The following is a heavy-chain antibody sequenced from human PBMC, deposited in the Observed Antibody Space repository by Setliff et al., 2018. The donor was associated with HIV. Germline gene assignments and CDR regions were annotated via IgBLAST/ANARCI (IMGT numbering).Heavy chain of an antibody. V-gene: IGHV3-7*01. CDR2: INQDGSNK. Sequence: GALRLSCAASGFTFSSYWMGWVRQAPGKGLEWVANINQDGSNKYYADSVKGRFTISRDNSKNTLYLQMNRLRAEDTAVYYCAKSQSGSYYSFDYWGQGTLVTVSS. J-gene: IGHJ4*02. D-gene: IGHD1-26*01. CDR3: AKSQSGSYYSFDY. CDR1: GFTFSSYW.